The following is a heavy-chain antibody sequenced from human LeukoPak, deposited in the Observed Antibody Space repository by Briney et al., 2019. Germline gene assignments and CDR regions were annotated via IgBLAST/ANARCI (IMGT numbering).Heavy chain of an antibody. V-gene: IGHV3-21*01. J-gene: IGHJ5*02. Sequence: GGSLRLSCAASGFTFRSYTMNWVRQAPGKGLEWFSSISSSSSYIYYADSVKGRFTISRDNAKSSLYLQMNSLRAEDTAVYYCARGVSGEPWGQGTLVTVSS. CDR2: ISSSSSYI. CDR1: GFTFRSYT. CDR3: ARGVSGEP. D-gene: IGHD1-14*01.